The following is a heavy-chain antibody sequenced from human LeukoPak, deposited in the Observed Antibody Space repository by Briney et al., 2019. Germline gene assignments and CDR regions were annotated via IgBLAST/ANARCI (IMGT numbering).Heavy chain of an antibody. CDR1: GYRFNAYW. CDR3: ARPNITSYYDSRGYDAFDV. Sequence: GESLKISFQGSGYRFNAYWIAWVRQMPGKGLEWVGIIYPDDSDTRYSPSFQGQVTISADKSVRTAYLQWSSLKASDTAMYYCARPNITSYYDSRGYDAFDVWGQGTMVTVSS. V-gene: IGHV5-51*01. CDR2: IYPDDSDT. D-gene: IGHD3-22*01. J-gene: IGHJ3*01.